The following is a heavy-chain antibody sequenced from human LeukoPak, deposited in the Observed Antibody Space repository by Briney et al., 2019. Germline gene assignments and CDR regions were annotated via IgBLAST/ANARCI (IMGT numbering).Heavy chain of an antibody. V-gene: IGHV3-7*01. CDR3: VSFYETY. J-gene: IGHJ4*02. CDR2: IKQDGSEK. CDR1: GFTFSNYW. D-gene: IGHD2/OR15-2a*01. Sequence: PGGSLRLSCAASGFTFSNYWMNWVRQAPGKGLEWVASIKQDGSEKYYVDSVKGRFTISRDNAKNSLFLQMNSLRAEDTAVYYCVSFYETYWGRGTLVTVSS.